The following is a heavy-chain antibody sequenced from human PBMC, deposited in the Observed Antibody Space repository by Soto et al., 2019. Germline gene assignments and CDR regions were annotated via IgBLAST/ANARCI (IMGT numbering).Heavy chain of an antibody. CDR3: ARGLRLGELASWFDP. Sequence: SETLSLTFNVSGGSISSYYWSWIRQPPGKVLEWIGYIYYSGSTNYNPSLQSRVTISVDTSKNQFSLKLSSVTAADTDVYYCARGLRLGELASWFDPWGQGTLVTVSS. J-gene: IGHJ5*02. V-gene: IGHV4-59*12. CDR1: GGSISSYY. D-gene: IGHD3-10*01. CDR2: IYYSGST.